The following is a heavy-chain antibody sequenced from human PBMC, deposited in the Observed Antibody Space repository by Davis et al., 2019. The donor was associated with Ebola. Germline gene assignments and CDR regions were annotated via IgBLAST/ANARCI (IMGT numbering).Heavy chain of an antibody. V-gene: IGHV3-13*01. Sequence: PGGSLRLSCAASGFTFRYYDMQWVRQVAGKGLEWVSGIGTIGGDTHYADSVKGRFNISRDDAKNSLYLQMDGLRAGDTAIYYCARENSGCTSGGCFTGHWLDPWGQGTLVTVSS. CDR1: GFTFRYYD. J-gene: IGHJ5*02. CDR3: ARENSGCTSGGCFTGHWLDP. D-gene: IGHD2-8*01. CDR2: IGTIGGDT.